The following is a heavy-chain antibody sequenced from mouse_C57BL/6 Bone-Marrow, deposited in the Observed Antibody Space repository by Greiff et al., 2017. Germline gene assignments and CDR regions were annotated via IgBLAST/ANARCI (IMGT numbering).Heavy chain of an antibody. J-gene: IGHJ3*01. CDR3: ARDGPVSFTTVVATPFAY. D-gene: IGHD1-1*01. Sequence: QVQLQQSGPGLVAPSQSLSITCTVSGFSLTSYAISWVRQPPGKGLEWLGVIWTGGGTNYNSALKSRLSISKDNSKSQVFLKMNSLQTDETARYYCARDGPVSFTTVVATPFAYWGQGTLVTVSA. V-gene: IGHV2-9-1*01. CDR1: GFSLTSYA. CDR2: IWTGGGT.